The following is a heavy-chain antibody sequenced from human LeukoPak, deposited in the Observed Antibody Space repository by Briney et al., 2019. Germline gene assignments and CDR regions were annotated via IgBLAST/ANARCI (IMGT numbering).Heavy chain of an antibody. CDR2: IYSGGST. D-gene: IGHD6-6*01. Sequence: PGGSLRLSCAASGFTVSSNYMSWVRQAPGKGLEWVSVIYSGGSTYYADSVKGRFTISRDNSKNTLYLQMNSLRAEDTAVYYCARVDSSSSGGNPDYWGQGTLVTVPS. CDR1: GFTVSSNY. J-gene: IGHJ4*02. CDR3: ARVDSSSSGGNPDY. V-gene: IGHV3-66*01.